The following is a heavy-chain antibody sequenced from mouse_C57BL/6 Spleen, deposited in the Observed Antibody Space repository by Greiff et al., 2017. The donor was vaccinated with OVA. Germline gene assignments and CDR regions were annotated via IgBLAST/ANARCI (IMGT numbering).Heavy chain of an antibody. Sequence: VQLQQPGAELVKPGASVKMSCKASGYTFTSYWITWVKQRPGQGLEWIGDIYPGSGSTNYNEKFKSKATLTVDTSSSTAYMQLSSLTSEDSAVYYCASYYSSSQAWFAYWGQGTLVTVSA. V-gene: IGHV1-55*01. J-gene: IGHJ3*01. CDR2: IYPGSGST. D-gene: IGHD1-1*01. CDR3: ASYYSSSQAWFAY. CDR1: GYTFTSYW.